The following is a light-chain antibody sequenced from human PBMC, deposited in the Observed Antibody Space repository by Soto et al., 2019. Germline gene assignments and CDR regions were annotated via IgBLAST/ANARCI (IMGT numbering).Light chain of an antibody. CDR1: SSNIGSNY. Sequence: QSVLTQPPSASGTPGQRVTISCSRSSSNIGSNYVYWYQQLPGTAPKLLIYRNNQRPSGVPDRFSGSKSGTSASLAISGLRSEDEADYYCAAWDDSLWVFGGGTKLTVL. J-gene: IGLJ3*02. V-gene: IGLV1-47*01. CDR2: RNN. CDR3: AAWDDSLWV.